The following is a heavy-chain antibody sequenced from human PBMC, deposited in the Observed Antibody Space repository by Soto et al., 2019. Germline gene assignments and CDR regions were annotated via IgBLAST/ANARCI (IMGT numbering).Heavy chain of an antibody. J-gene: IGHJ4*02. CDR2: MNPNSGNT. CDR3: ARGWRTTGIYVFDY. CDR1: GYTFTSYY. Sequence: ASVKVSCKASGYTFTSYYINWARQATGQGLEWMGWMNPNSGNTGYAQKFQGRVTMTRSTSITTAYMELSSLTSEDTAVYYCARGWRTTGIYVFDYWGQGSLVTVSS. V-gene: IGHV1-8*01. D-gene: IGHD1-1*01.